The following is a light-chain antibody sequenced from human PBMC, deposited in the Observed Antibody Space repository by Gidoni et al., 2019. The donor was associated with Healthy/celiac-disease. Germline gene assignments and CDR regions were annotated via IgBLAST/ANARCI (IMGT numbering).Light chain of an antibody. Sequence: SVLPQPPSASATPGQSVTITCSGSSSNIGSNTVNWYQQLPGTAPKLLIYSNNQRPSGVPDRFSGSKSGTSASLAISGLQSEDEADYYCAAWDDSLNGWVFGGGTKLTVL. CDR2: SNN. V-gene: IGLV1-44*01. CDR1: SSNIGSNT. CDR3: AAWDDSLNGWV. J-gene: IGLJ3*02.